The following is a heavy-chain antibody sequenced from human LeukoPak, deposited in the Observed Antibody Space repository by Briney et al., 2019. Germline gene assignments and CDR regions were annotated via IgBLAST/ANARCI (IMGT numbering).Heavy chain of an antibody. Sequence: PGGSLRLSCAASGFTFSSYGMHWVRQAPGKGLEWVAFIRYDGSNKYYADSVKGRFTISRDNSKNTLYLQMNSLRAEDTAVYYCARDGGRTSSDAVEIWGQGTMVTVSS. J-gene: IGHJ3*02. D-gene: IGHD2-2*01. CDR2: IRYDGSNK. CDR1: GFTFSSYG. CDR3: ARDGGRTSSDAVEI. V-gene: IGHV3-30*02.